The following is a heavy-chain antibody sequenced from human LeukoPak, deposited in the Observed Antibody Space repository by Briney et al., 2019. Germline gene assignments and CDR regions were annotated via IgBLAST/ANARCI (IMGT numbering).Heavy chain of an antibody. J-gene: IGHJ4*02. V-gene: IGHV3-74*01. CDR2: INSDGSWT. CDR3: VSFYETY. CDR1: EFTFSNYW. Sequence: GGSLRLSCAASEFTFSNYWMHWVRQVPGKGLVWVSHINSDGSWTSYADSVKGRFTISKDNAKNTVYLQMNSLRAEDTAVYYCVSFYETYWGRGTLVTVSS. D-gene: IGHD2/OR15-2a*01.